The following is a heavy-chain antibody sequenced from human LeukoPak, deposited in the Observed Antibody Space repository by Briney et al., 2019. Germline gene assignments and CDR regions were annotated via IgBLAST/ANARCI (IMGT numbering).Heavy chain of an antibody. J-gene: IGHJ1*01. D-gene: IGHD5-12*01. CDR3: AREGMVARYFQH. CDR2: IIPIFGTA. V-gene: IGHV1-69*05. Sequence: SVTVSCKASGGTFSSYAISWVRQAPGQGLEWMGRIIPIFGTANYAQKFQGRVTITTDESTSTAYMELSSLRSEDTAVYYCAREGMVARYFQHWGQGTLVTVSS. CDR1: GGTFSSYA.